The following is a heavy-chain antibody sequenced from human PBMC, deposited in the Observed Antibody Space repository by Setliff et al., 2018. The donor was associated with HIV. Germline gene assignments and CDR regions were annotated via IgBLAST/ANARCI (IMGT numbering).Heavy chain of an antibody. CDR3: ARNRVPSSL. CDR2: IYYTGST. J-gene: IGHJ4*02. V-gene: IGHV4-39*07. Sequence: PSETLSLTCTASGGSISSTTYYWGWIRQPPGKGLEWIGSIYYTGSTDYNPSLMSRVTISLDTPKNQFSLKLNSVIAADTAVYYCARNRVPSSLWGQGTLVTVSS. CDR1: GGSISSTTYY. D-gene: IGHD3-10*01.